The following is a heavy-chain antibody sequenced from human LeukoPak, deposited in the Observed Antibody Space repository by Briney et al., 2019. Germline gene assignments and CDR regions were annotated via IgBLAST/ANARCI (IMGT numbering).Heavy chain of an antibody. V-gene: IGHV4-59*11. D-gene: IGHD3-16*01. Sequence: SETLSLTCTVSGGSISSHYWNWIRQPPGKGLEWIGYIYYSGSTNYNPSLKSRVTISVDTSKNQFSLKLRSVTAADTAVYFCARGYSYDSFDYWGLGTLVTVSS. CDR1: GGSISSHY. CDR3: ARGYSYDSFDY. J-gene: IGHJ4*02. CDR2: IYYSGST.